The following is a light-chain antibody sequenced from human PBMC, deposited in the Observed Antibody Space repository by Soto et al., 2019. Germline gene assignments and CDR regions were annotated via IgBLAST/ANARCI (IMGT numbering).Light chain of an antibody. V-gene: IGLV1-44*01. Sequence: QSVLTQPPSASGTPGKRVTISCSGSSFNIGSNAVNWYQQLPGTAPKLLIYSNNQRPSGVPDRFSGSKSGTSASLAISGLQSEDEADYYCAAWDDSLNGVVFGGGTQLTVL. CDR2: SNN. J-gene: IGLJ2*01. CDR1: SFNIGSNA. CDR3: AAWDDSLNGVV.